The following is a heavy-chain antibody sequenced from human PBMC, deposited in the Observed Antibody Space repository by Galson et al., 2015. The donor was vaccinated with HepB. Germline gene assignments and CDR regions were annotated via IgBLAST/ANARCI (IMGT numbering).Heavy chain of an antibody. CDR2: INHSGST. V-gene: IGHV4-34*01. CDR1: GGSFSGYY. D-gene: IGHD5-18*01. Sequence: SETLSLTCAVYGGSFSGYYWSWIRQPPGKGLEWIGEINHSGSTNYNPSLKSRVTISVDTSKNQFSLKLSSVTAADTAVYYCARHGYSYGYDYWGQGTLVTVSS. J-gene: IGHJ4*02. CDR3: ARHGYSYGYDY.